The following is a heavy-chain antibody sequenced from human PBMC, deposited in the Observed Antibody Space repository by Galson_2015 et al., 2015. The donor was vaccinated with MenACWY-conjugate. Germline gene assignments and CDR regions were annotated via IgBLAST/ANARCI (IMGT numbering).Heavy chain of an antibody. CDR1: GFTFRNYW. Sequence: SLRLSCAASGFTFRNYWMTWVRQAAGKGLEWVASIKKDGSEKYCVDSVKGRFTISRDNAKNSLYLEMNSLRVEDTAVYSCARGHYGMDVWGQGTTVTASS. J-gene: IGHJ6*02. V-gene: IGHV3-7*03. CDR2: IKKDGSEK. CDR3: ARGHYGMDV.